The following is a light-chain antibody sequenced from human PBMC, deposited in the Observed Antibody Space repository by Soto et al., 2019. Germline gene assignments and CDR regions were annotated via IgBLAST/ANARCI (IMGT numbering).Light chain of an antibody. CDR3: AAWDDSVSGYV. J-gene: IGLJ1*01. CDR2: RNN. Sequence: QSVLTQPPSASGTPGQSVTISCSGISSIIGSNNVYWYHQLPGTAPKLLIYRNNQRPSGVPDRFSGSKSGTSASLAISGLRSEDEADYYCAAWDDSVSGYVFGTGTKVTVL. CDR1: SSIIGSNN. V-gene: IGLV1-47*01.